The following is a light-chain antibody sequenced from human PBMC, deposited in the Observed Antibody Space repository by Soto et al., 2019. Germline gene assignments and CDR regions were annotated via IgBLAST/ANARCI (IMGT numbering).Light chain of an antibody. J-gene: IGKJ4*01. CDR1: QSVSSSY. CDR2: GAS. Sequence: EIVLTQSPGTLSLSPGERATLSCRASQSVSSSYLAWYQQKPGQAPRLLIYGASSRATGIPDRFSGSGSGTDFRLTSSRLEPEDVAVYYCQQYGSSPLTFGGGTKVEIK. CDR3: QQYGSSPLT. V-gene: IGKV3-20*01.